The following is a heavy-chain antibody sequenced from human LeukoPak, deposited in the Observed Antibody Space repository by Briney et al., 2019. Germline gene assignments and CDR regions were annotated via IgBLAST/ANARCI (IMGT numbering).Heavy chain of an antibody. D-gene: IGHD6-13*01. CDR3: AKDRSRTWSFDY. Sequence: PGRSLRLSCAASGFTLRSYGMHWVRQAPGKGLEWVAVISDDGRNKYYADSVKGRFTISRDDSKNTLYLQMNSLRAEDTAMYFCAKDRSRTWSFDYWGQGTLVTVSS. J-gene: IGHJ4*02. CDR1: GFTLRSYG. CDR2: ISDDGRNK. V-gene: IGHV3-30*18.